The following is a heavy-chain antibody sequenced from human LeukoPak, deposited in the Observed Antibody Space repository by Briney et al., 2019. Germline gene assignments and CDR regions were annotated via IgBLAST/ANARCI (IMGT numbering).Heavy chain of an antibody. Sequence: SETLSLTCAVYGGSFSGYYWSWIRQPPGKGLEWIGEINHSGSTNYNPSLKSRVTISVDTSKNQFSLKLSSVTAADTAVYYCASAYSSGWYFTYFDYWGQGTLVTVSS. CDR3: ASAYSSGWYFTYFDY. CDR1: GGSFSGYY. J-gene: IGHJ4*02. D-gene: IGHD6-19*01. V-gene: IGHV4-34*01. CDR2: INHSGST.